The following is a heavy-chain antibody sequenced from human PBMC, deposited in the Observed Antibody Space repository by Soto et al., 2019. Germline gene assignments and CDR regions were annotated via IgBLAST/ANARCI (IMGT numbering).Heavy chain of an antibody. Sequence: QVQLQESGPGLVKPSETLSLTCTVSGGSISTYYWSWIRQPPGKGLEWIGYIYYRGNTNYNPSFKSRVTISLDTSKNQFSLRLSSVTAADTAVYYCARHPGYYDVLTGYSTYYFDYWCQGTLVTVSS. CDR2: IYYRGNT. CDR1: GGSISTYY. V-gene: IGHV4-59*08. CDR3: ARHPGYYDVLTGYSTYYFDY. D-gene: IGHD3-9*01. J-gene: IGHJ4*02.